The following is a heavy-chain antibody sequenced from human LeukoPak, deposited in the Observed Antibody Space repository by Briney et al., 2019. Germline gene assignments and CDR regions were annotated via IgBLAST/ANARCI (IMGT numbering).Heavy chain of an antibody. CDR1: GGSISSYY. J-gene: IGHJ4*02. Sequence: SETLSLTCTVSGGSISSYYWSWIRQRPGKGLEWIGYIYYSGSTNYNPSLKSRVTISVDTSKNQFSLKLSSVTAADTAVYYCAGSSSWYVFDYWGQGTLVTVSS. CDR2: IYYSGST. V-gene: IGHV4-59*01. CDR3: AGSSSWYVFDY. D-gene: IGHD6-13*01.